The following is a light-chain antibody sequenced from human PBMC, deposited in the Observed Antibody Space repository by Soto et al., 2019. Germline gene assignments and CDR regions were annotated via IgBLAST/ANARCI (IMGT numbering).Light chain of an antibody. Sequence: DIVLTQSPDSLAVSPGERATINCESSQSVMYSNNKNYISWFQQKPGQSPQLLIFWASMRESGVPDRFSGSVSGTNFTLTISGLQAEDVAIYYCHQYFTFPWTFGQGTKVEIK. CDR2: WAS. J-gene: IGKJ1*01. CDR3: HQYFTFPWT. V-gene: IGKV4-1*01. CDR1: QSVMYSNNKNY.